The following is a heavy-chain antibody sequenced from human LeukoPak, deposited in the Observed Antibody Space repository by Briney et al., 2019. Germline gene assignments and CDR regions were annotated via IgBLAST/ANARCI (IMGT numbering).Heavy chain of an antibody. CDR3: ARGGGRDFDY. V-gene: IGHV4-30-2*01. Sequence: SQTLSLTCAVSGGSISSGDYSWSWIRQPPGKGLEWIGDINHSGSTNYNPSLKSRVTISVDTSKNQFSLNLNSVTAADTAVYYCARGGGRDFDYWGQGTLVTVSS. J-gene: IGHJ4*02. D-gene: IGHD2-15*01. CDR1: GGSISSGDYS. CDR2: INHSGST.